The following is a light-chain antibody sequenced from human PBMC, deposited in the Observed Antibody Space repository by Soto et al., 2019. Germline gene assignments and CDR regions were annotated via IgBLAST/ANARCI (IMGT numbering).Light chain of an antibody. Sequence: EIVLTQSPGTLSLSPGERATLSCRASQSVGSRFLAWYQQKPGQAPRLLIYGASNRATGIPDRFSGSGSGTDFTLTISSLQPEDFETYYCQQSYSTPYTFGQGTNVEIK. CDR2: GAS. V-gene: IGKV3-20*01. CDR3: QQSYSTPYT. CDR1: QSVGSRF. J-gene: IGKJ2*01.